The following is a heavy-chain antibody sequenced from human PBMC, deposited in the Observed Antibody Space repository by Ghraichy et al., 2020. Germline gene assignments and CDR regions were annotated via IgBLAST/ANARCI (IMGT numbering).Heavy chain of an antibody. Sequence: SETLSLTCTVSGGSISSYYWSWIRQPPGKGLEWIGYIYYSGSTNYNPSLKSRVTISVDTSKNQFSLKLSSVTAADTAVYYCARTSYYDSSFAFDIWGQGTMVTVSS. J-gene: IGHJ3*02. CDR3: ARTSYYDSSFAFDI. CDR1: GGSISSYY. D-gene: IGHD3-22*01. CDR2: IYYSGST. V-gene: IGHV4-59*01.